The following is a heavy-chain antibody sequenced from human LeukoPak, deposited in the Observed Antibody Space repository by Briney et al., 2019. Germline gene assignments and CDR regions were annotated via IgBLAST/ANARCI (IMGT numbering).Heavy chain of an antibody. Sequence: GGSLTLSCTASGFTFSSNSMTWVRETPGKGLEWVSGIRGSGDSTFYADSVKGRFTISRDNSRNTLYLPMSTLSPEDTAVYYCTKWSGFGDDWGQGTLVTVSS. CDR1: GFTFSSNS. D-gene: IGHD3-10*01. V-gene: IGHV3-23*01. CDR2: IRGSGDST. CDR3: TKWSGFGDD. J-gene: IGHJ4*02.